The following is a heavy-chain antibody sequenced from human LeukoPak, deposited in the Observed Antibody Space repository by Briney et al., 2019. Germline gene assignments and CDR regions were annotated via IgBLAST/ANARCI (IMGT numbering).Heavy chain of an antibody. CDR2: IYTSGST. V-gene: IGHV4-4*07. D-gene: IGHD3-3*01. CDR3: ARDTNPYDFRSGYSAFDI. Sequence: SETLSLTCTVSGGSISSYYWSWIRQPPGKGLEWIGRIYTSGSTNYNPSLKSRVTMSVDTSKNQFSLKLSSVTAADTAVYYCARDTNPYDFRSGYSAFDIWGQGTMVTVSS. J-gene: IGHJ3*02. CDR1: GGSISSYY.